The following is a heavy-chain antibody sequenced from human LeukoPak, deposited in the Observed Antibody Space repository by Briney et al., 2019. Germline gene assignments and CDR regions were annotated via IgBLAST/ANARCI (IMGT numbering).Heavy chain of an antibody. CDR1: GFTFSDYY. V-gene: IGHV4-4*07. J-gene: IGHJ4*02. D-gene: IGHD3-22*01. CDR2: IYTSGST. CDR3: ARSPIMIVVNPSFDY. Sequence: AGGSLRLSCAASGFTFSDYYWSWIRQPAGKGLEWIGRIYTSGSTNYNPSLKSRVTISVDTSKNQFSLKLSSVTAADTAVYYCARSPIMIVVNPSFDYWGQGTLVTVSS.